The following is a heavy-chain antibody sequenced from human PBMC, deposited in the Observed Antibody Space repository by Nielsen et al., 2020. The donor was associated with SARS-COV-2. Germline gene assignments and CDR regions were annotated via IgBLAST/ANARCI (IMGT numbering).Heavy chain of an antibody. CDR3: ARTGIAVAGIDFDY. D-gene: IGHD6-19*01. CDR2: INPNSGGT. J-gene: IGHJ4*02. CDR1: GYTFTGYY. V-gene: IGHV1-2*02. Sequence: ASVNVSCMASGYTFTGYYMHWVRQAPGQGLEWMGWINPNSGGTNYAQKFQGRVTMTRDTSISTAYMELSRLRSDDTAVYYCARTGIAVAGIDFDYWGQGTLVTVSS.